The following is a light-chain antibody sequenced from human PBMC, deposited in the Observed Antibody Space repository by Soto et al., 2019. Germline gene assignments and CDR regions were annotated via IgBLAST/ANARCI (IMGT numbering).Light chain of an antibody. J-gene: IGKJ2*01. CDR2: DAS. CDR3: QQRSNWPPRPT. Sequence: EIVLTQSPATLSLSPGERATLSCRASQSVSSYLAWYQQKPGQAPGLLIYDASNRATGIPARFSGSGSGTDFTLTISSLEPEDFAVYYCQQRSNWPPRPTFGQGTKLEIK. V-gene: IGKV3-11*01. CDR1: QSVSSY.